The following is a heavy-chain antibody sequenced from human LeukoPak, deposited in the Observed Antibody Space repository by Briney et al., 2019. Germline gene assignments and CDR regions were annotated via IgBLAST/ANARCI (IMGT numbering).Heavy chain of an antibody. V-gene: IGHV1-2*02. Sequence: ASVTVSCKASGYTFTGYYMHWVRQAPGQGLEWMGWINPNSGGTNYAQKFQGRVTMTRDTSISTAYMELSRLRSDDTAVYYCASTPDWNPPFDYWGQGTLVTVSS. D-gene: IGHD1-1*01. CDR1: GYTFTGYY. J-gene: IGHJ4*02. CDR3: ASTPDWNPPFDY. CDR2: INPNSGGT.